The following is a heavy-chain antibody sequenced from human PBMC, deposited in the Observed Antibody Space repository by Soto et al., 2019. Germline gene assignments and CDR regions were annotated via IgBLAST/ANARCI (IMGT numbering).Heavy chain of an antibody. J-gene: IGHJ3*02. CDR3: ARDPGYCSSTSCFISAFDI. D-gene: IGHD2-2*01. CDR1: GFTFSDYY. V-gene: IGHV3-11*04. Sequence: GGSLRLSCAASGFTFSDYYMSWIRQAPGKGLEWVSYISSSGSTIYYADSVKGRFTISRDNAKNSLYLQMNSLRAEDTAVYYCARDPGYCSSTSCFISAFDIWGQGTMVTVSS. CDR2: ISSSGSTI.